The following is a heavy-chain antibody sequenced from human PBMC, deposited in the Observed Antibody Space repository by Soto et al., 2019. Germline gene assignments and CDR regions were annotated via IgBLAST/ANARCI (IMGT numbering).Heavy chain of an antibody. V-gene: IGHV3-23*01. CDR2: ISGSGGRT. CDR3: AKAHTFRFYYFTGGDY. Sequence: EVQLLESGGGLVQPGGSLRLSCGASGFNFRLYPMAWVRQAPGKGLEWVSSISGSGGRTFYADSVKGRFTISRDNSKNTLYLQMDTLRAGDSAVYYCAKAHTFRFYYFTGGDYWGQGTLVTVSS. CDR1: GFNFRLYP. J-gene: IGHJ4*02. D-gene: IGHD3-22*01.